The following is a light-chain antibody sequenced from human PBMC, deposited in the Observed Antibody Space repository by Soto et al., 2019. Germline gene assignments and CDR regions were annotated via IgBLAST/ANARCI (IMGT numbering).Light chain of an antibody. CDR1: QSLTRNY. V-gene: IGKV3-11*01. CDR2: GAS. J-gene: IGKJ1*01. Sequence: LTQFGGTLSWSAGERTTPCCGDSQSLTRNYPAWYQQKVGQAPRLLIYGASTRATGIPARFSGSGSGTDFNLTISSLETEDFAVYYCQQRSNWPRKFGQGTKVDIK. CDR3: QQRSNWPRK.